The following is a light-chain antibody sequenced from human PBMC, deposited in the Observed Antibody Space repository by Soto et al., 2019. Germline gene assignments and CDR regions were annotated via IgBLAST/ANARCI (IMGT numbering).Light chain of an antibody. CDR2: ATS. J-gene: IGKJ3*01. CDR3: QKHNSAPLF. CDR1: QGINHY. Sequence: DIQMTQSPSTLSASVGDRVTITCRASQGINHYLAWFQQKPGKVPKLLIYATSTLQSGVPSRFSGSGFGTDFTLTISSPQPEDVATYYCQKHNSAPLFFGPGTKVDIK. V-gene: IGKV1-27*01.